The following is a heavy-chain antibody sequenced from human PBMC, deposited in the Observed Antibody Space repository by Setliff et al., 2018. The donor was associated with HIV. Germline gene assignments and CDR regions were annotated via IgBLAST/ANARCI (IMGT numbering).Heavy chain of an antibody. Sequence: ASVKVSCKASGYTFTSYYVHWVRQAPGRGLEWMGIIDPNGGNTNFAQKFQGRVTMTRDTSTSTVYMELSSLTTDDTAVYYCAREAYSSSSVEIWGQGTLVTVSS. V-gene: IGHV1-46*01. CDR3: AREAYSSSSVEI. CDR1: GYTFTSYY. D-gene: IGHD6-13*01. CDR2: IDPNGGNT. J-gene: IGHJ4*02.